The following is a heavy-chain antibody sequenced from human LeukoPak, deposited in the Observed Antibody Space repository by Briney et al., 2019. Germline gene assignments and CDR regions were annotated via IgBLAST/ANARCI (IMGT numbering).Heavy chain of an antibody. J-gene: IGHJ4*02. CDR1: GFTFSSYG. V-gene: IGHV3-66*01. CDR2: LYAGGTT. Sequence: GGSLRLSCAASGFTFSSYGMSWVRQAPGKGLEWVSVLYAGGTTYYADSVKGRFTISRDNSKNTVYLQMNSLRAEDTAVYYCARDLGQWLIFGYWGQGTLVTVSS. CDR3: ARDLGQWLIFGY. D-gene: IGHD6-19*01.